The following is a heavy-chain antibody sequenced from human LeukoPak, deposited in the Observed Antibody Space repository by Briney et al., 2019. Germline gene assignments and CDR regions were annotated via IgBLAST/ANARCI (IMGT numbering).Heavy chain of an antibody. D-gene: IGHD4-23*01. V-gene: IGHV3-23*01. CDR2: ISGSGGTT. J-gene: IGHJ4*02. CDR3: ARERGSSGGNTNGYFDY. CDR1: EFTFSNYA. Sequence: GGSLRLSCAASEFTFSNYAMSWVRQAPGKGLEWVSVISGSGGTTYSADSVKGRFTISRDNSKNTLYLQMNSLRAEDTAVYYCARERGSSGGNTNGYFDYWGQGALVTVSS.